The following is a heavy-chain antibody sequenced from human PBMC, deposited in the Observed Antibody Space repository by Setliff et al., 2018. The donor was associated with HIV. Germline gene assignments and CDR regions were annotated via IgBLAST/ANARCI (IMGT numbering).Heavy chain of an antibody. D-gene: IGHD5-12*01. CDR1: GFTFSDYW. J-gene: IGHJ4*02. CDR3: AREALSRDGYSYFEY. CDR2: INTDGSSA. V-gene: IGHV3-74*03. Sequence: PGGSLRLSCTASGFTFSDYWMHWVRRGPGRGLEWVSRINTDGSSATYADSVKGRFTNSRDNTRSSLFLHMDSLTAEDTAVYYCAREALSRDGYSYFEYWGRGTLVTVSS.